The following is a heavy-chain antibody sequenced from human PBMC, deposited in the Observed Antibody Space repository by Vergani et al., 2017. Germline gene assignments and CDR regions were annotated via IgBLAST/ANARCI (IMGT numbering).Heavy chain of an antibody. CDR2: ISGSGGST. D-gene: IGHD3-22*01. Sequence: EVQLLESGGGLVQPGGSLRLSCAASGFTFSSYAMSWVRQAPGKGLEWVSAISGSGGSTYYADSVKGRFTISRDNAKNSLYLQMNSLRAEDTALYYCAKAPYYYDSSGSPYLDYWGQGTLVTVSS. CDR3: AKAPYYYDSSGSPYLDY. J-gene: IGHJ4*02. CDR1: GFTFSSYA. V-gene: IGHV3-23*01.